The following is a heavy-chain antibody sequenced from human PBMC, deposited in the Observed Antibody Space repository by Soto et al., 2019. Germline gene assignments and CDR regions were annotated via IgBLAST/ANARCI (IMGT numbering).Heavy chain of an antibody. V-gene: IGHV3-74*01. CDR2: SNSDGSNT. Sequence: EVQLVESGGGLVQPGGSLRLSCAASGFTFSSYWMHWVRQAPGKGLVWVSRSNSDGSNTIYADSVKGRFTISRDNAKNTLYLQMNSLRAEDTAVYYCARGGTRGYSGYGLWGQGTMVTVSS. D-gene: IGHD5-12*01. J-gene: IGHJ3*01. CDR3: ARGGTRGYSGYGL. CDR1: GFTFSSYW.